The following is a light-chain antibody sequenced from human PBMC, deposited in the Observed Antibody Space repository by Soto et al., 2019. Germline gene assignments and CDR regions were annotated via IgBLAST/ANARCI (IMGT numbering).Light chain of an antibody. J-gene: IGKJ1*01. V-gene: IGKV1-5*03. CDR1: QSNSSW. Sequence: DIQMTQSPSTLSASVGDRVTITCRASQSNSSWLAWYQQIPGKSPKPLINKASSLESGVPSRFSGSGSGTEFTLTISSLEPDDFATYYCQQYHSFSRTFGPGTKVEIK. CDR2: KAS. CDR3: QQYHSFSRT.